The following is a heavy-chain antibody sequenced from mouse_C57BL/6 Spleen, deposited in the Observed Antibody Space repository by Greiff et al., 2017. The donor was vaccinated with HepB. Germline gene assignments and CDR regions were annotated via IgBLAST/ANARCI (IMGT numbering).Heavy chain of an antibody. D-gene: IGHD1-1*01. V-gene: IGHV5-9*01. CDR2: ISGGGGNT. CDR3: ARHLDYYGSSYVFAY. J-gene: IGHJ3*01. CDR1: GFTFSSYT. Sequence: EVKVVESGGGLVKPGGSLKLSCAASGFTFSSYTMSWVRQTPEKKLEWVATISGGGGNTYYPDSVKGRFTISRDNAKNTLYLQMSSLRSEDTALYYCARHLDYYGSSYVFAYWGQGTLVTVSA.